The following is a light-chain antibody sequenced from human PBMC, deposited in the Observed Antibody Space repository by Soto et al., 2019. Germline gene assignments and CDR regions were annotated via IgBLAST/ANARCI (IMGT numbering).Light chain of an antibody. CDR1: SSDVGAYNY. V-gene: IGLV2-14*03. J-gene: IGLJ2*01. Sequence: QSVLTQPSSLSGSPGQSITISCIGTSSDVGAYNYVSWYQRHPGKAPKLMIYDVSNRPSGVSDRFSGSQSGNTASLTISGLQAEDEADYFCNSYTTNNVLFGGGTKVTVL. CDR2: DVS. CDR3: NSYTTNNVL.